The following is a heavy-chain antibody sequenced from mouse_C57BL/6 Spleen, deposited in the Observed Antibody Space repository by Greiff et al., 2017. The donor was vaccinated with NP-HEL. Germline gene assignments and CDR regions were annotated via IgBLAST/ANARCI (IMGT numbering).Heavy chain of an antibody. CDR3: AKIKKIVGTYCDY. D-gene: IGHD1-1*01. V-gene: IGHV1S81*02. CDR1: GYTFTSYW. CDR2: TNPTNGRT. Sequence: VQLQQSGAELVKAGASVKMSCKASGYTFTSYWMHWVKQRLGQGLEWFAETNPTNGRTYYNEKFKSKATLTVDKSSSTAYMLLSGRTFEDSAVYYCAKIKKIVGTYCDYWGQDTTLTGSS. J-gene: IGHJ2*01.